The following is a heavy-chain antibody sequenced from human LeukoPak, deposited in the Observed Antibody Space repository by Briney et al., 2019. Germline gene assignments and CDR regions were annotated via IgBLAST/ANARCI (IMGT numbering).Heavy chain of an antibody. CDR3: AKLGRSQVGAFDY. CDR1: GFTFSSYA. V-gene: IGHV3-23*01. J-gene: IGHJ4*02. CDR2: ISGSGGST. D-gene: IGHD1-26*01. Sequence: GGSLRLSCAASGFTFSSYAMSWVRQAPGKGLEWVSAISGSGGSTYYADSVKGRFTISRDNSKNTLYLQMNSLRAEDTDVYYCAKLGRSQVGAFDYWGQGTLVTVSS.